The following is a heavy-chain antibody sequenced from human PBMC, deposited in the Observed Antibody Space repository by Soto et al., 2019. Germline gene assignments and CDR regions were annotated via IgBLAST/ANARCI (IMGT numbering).Heavy chain of an antibody. D-gene: IGHD3-10*01. CDR1: GGSFNSGDYY. Sequence: QVQLQEAGPGLVKPSQTLSLRCTVSGGSFNSGDYYWSWTLQHPGQGLEWIGFIYYTGTTHNNPFPKRRSAITVDKSQRLFSLKLRSVTAADTAVYFCARTSRSLRHFEYWGEGTLVTVSS. CDR2: IYYTGTT. J-gene: IGHJ4*02. V-gene: IGHV4-31*03. CDR3: ARTSRSLRHFEY.